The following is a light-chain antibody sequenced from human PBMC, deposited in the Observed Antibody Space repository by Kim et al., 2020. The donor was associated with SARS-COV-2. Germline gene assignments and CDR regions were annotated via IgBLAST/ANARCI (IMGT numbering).Light chain of an antibody. Sequence: GQSIIISCTGTSSDVGGYNSVSWYQQHPGKAPELLIYDVNNRPSGVSNRFSGSKSGNTASLTISGLQAEDDADYYCSSYTSSSTVVFGGGTQLTVL. CDR3: SSYTSSSTVV. CDR2: DVN. CDR1: SSDVGGYNS. J-gene: IGLJ2*01. V-gene: IGLV2-14*03.